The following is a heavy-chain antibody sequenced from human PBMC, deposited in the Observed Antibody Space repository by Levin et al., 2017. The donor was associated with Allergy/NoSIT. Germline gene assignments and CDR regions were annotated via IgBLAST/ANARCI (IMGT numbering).Heavy chain of an antibody. CDR2: ISSSSSYI. CDR1: GFTFSSYS. V-gene: IGHV3-21*01. D-gene: IGHD6-19*01. J-gene: IGHJ3*01. Sequence: GESLKISCAASGFTFSSYSMNWVRQAPGKGLEWVSSISSSSSYIYYADSVKGRFTISRDNAKNSLYLQMNSLRAEDTAVYYCARQGRSSGYWGQGTMVTVSS. CDR3: ARQGRSSGY.